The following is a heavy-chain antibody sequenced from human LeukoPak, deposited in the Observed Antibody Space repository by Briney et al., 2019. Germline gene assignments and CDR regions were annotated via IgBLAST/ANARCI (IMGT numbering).Heavy chain of an antibody. J-gene: IGHJ4*02. Sequence: ASVKVSCKASGYTFTSYDINWVRQAPGLGLEWMGWMNFNSGNTGYAQKFQGRVTMTRNTSISTAYMELSSLRSEDTAVYYCARGGGAYYYDNSGYYRLDFDYWGQGTLVTVSS. D-gene: IGHD3-22*01. CDR3: ARGGGAYYYDNSGYYRLDFDY. CDR1: GYTFTSYD. CDR2: MNFNSGNT. V-gene: IGHV1-8*01.